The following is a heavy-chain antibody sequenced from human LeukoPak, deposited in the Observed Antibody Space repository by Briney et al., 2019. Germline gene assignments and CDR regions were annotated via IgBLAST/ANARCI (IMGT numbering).Heavy chain of an antibody. Sequence: ASVRVSCKATGYTFTGFYLHWVRQAPGQGLEWMGWIKPHTGDTKSAQRFQGRVTMTRDTSITTAYMELSNLRSDDTAVYYCARGKVGVDWYFDFWSRGSLVSVSS. V-gene: IGHV1-2*02. J-gene: IGHJ2*01. CDR2: IKPHTGDT. CDR1: GYTFTGFY. D-gene: IGHD2-15*01. CDR3: ARGKVGVDWYFDF.